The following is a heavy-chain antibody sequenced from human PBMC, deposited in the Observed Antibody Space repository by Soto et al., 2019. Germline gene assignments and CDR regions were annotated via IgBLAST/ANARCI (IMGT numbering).Heavy chain of an antibody. CDR1: GWIFTFQY. CDR3: ARSATSGDQHFIDS. J-gene: IGHJ4*02. CDR2: ITPYNGNI. Sequence: QLQPLQSGAEVKKTGASVKISCKTSGWIFTFQYLHWVRQAPGQGLEWLGWITPYNGNIKYAERFQDRISITRDNSLTPLFLELRNLKSEDTGLYYCARSATSGDQHFIDSWGQGTLVTVSS. D-gene: IGHD3-10*01. V-gene: IGHV1-45*02.